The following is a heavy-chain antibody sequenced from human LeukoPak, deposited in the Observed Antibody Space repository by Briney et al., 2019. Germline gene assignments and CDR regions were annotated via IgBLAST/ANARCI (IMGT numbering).Heavy chain of an antibody. CDR1: GLTFSSYG. Sequence: PGGSLRLSCAASGLTFSSYGMHWVRQAPGKGLEWVAFIRYDGSNKYYADSVKGRFTISRDNSKNTLYLQMNSLRAEDTAVYYCAKASHYYDSSGYLSSLFDYWGQGTLVTVSS. CDR2: IRYDGSNK. CDR3: AKASHYYDSSGYLSSLFDY. D-gene: IGHD3-22*01. J-gene: IGHJ4*02. V-gene: IGHV3-30*02.